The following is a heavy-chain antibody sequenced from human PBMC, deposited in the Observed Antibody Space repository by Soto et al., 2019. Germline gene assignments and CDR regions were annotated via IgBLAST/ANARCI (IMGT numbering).Heavy chain of an antibody. V-gene: IGHV3-23*01. Sequence: PGGSLRLSCAASGFTFTNYAMNWVRQAPGKALEWVSVISGSGGTTYYADSVKGRVTISRDSSQNTVYLQMNSLTVGDTALYYCAKATATGGGAFDICGQGTMVTVSS. CDR3: AKATATGGGAFDI. D-gene: IGHD2-8*02. J-gene: IGHJ3*02. CDR2: ISGSGGTT. CDR1: GFTFTNYA.